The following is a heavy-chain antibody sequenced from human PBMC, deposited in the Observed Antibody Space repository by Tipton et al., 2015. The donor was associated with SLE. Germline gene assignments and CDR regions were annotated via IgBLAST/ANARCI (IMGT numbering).Heavy chain of an antibody. CDR2: IYYSGST. CDR1: GGSISSSSYY. Sequence: TLSLTCTVSGGSISSSSYYWGWIRQPPGKGLEWIGSIYYSGSTYYNPSLKSRVTISVDTSKNQFSLKLSSVTAADTAVYYCAPLTDRTGYPKYYFDYWGQGSLVTVSS. J-gene: IGHJ4*02. CDR3: APLTDRTGYPKYYFDY. V-gene: IGHV4-39*07. D-gene: IGHD3-9*01.